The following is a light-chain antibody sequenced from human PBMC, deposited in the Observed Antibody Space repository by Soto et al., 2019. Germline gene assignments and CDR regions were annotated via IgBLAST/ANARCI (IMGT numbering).Light chain of an antibody. V-gene: IGKV3-11*01. J-gene: IGKJ1*01. CDR3: VQRTTWPWT. CDR2: DAS. CDR1: QSVSVH. Sequence: EIVLTQSPGTLSLSPGERATLSCRASQSVSVHLAWYQQKPGQAPRLLIYDASNRATGIPARFSGSGSGPDFTLTISSLEPEDVAVYHCVQRTTWPWTCGQGSKVEIK.